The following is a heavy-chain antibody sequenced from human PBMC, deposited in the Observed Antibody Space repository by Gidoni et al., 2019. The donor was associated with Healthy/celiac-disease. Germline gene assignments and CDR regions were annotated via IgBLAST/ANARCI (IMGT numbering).Heavy chain of an antibody. CDR3: TTSLSENGGNSLPYYYYYGMDV. CDR2: IKSKTDGGTT. Sequence: EVQLVESGGGLVKPGGSLRLSCAASGFTFSNAWMSWVRQAPGKGLELVGRIKSKTDGGTTDYAAPVKGRFTISRDDSKNTLYLQMNSLKTEDTAVYYCTTSLSENGGNSLPYYYYYGMDVWGQGTTVTVSS. CDR1: GFTFSNAW. V-gene: IGHV3-15*01. J-gene: IGHJ6*02. D-gene: IGHD2-21*02.